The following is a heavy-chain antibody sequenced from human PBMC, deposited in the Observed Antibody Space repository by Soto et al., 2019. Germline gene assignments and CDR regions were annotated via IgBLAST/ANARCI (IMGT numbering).Heavy chain of an antibody. CDR1: GGSINSGGHY. D-gene: IGHD5-18*01. V-gene: IGHV4-31*03. J-gene: IGHJ6*02. CDR2: IYKTGST. Sequence: QVQLQEAGPGLVKPSQTLSLTCIVSGGSINSGGHYWSWIRQHPGKGLEWIGHIYKTGSTDFNPSLKDRLTISIDTSTNQFSLSLRSVTDADTAVYYCARDRIQFSVDVWGQGTTVTVSS. CDR3: ARDRIQFSVDV.